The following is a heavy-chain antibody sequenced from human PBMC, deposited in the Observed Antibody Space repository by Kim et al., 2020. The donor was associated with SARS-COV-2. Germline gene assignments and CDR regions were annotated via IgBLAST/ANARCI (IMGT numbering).Heavy chain of an antibody. CDR1: GFTFSSYG. V-gene: IGHV3-33*06. Sequence: GGSLRLSCAASGFTFSSYGMHWVRQAPGKGLEWVAVIWYDGSNKYYADSVKGRFTISRDNSKNTLYLQMNSLRAEDTAVYYCAKDGAVVVPAAIPPPWFDPWGQGTLVTVSS. CDR2: IWYDGSNK. D-gene: IGHD2-2*01. CDR3: AKDGAVVVPAAIPPPWFDP. J-gene: IGHJ5*02.